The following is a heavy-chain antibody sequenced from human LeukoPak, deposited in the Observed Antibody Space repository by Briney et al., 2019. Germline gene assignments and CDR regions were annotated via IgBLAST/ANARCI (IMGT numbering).Heavy chain of an antibody. J-gene: IGHJ6*02. D-gene: IGHD4-23*01. V-gene: IGHV3-21*01. CDR2: ISSSSSYI. CDR3: ARTTGGGHYYYYYGMDV. Sequence: PGGSLRLSCAASGFTFSSYSMNWVRQAPGKGLEWVSSISSSSSYIYYADSVKGRFTISRDNAKNSLYLQMNSLRAEDTAVYYCARTTGGGHYYYYYGMDVWGQGTTVTVSS. CDR1: GFTFSSYS.